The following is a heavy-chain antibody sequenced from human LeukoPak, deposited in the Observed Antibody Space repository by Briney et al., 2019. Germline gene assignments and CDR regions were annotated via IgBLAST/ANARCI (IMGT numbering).Heavy chain of an antibody. J-gene: IGHJ6*03. D-gene: IGHD3-10*01. Sequence: ASVKVSCKASGYTFTSYDINWVRQATGQGLEWMGWMNPNSGNTGYAQKFQGRVTITRNTSISTAYMELSSLRSEDTAVYYCARGLPVWFGESLWGIYYYYMDVWGKGTTVTVSS. CDR1: GYTFTSYD. V-gene: IGHV1-8*03. CDR3: ARGLPVWFGESLWGIYYYYMDV. CDR2: MNPNSGNT.